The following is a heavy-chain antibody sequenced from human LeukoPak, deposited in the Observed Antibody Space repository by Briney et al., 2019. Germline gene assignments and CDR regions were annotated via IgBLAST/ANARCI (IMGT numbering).Heavy chain of an antibody. D-gene: IGHD5-12*01. J-gene: IGHJ4*02. CDR1: GYTFACYA. Sequence: ASVKVSCKASGYTFACYAMHWVRQAPGQRLEWMGWINAGNGNTKYSQKFQGRVTITRDTSASTAYMELSSLRSEDTAVYYCARTPRGYDPYYFDYWGQGTLVTVSS. CDR3: ARTPRGYDPYYFDY. CDR2: INAGNGNT. V-gene: IGHV1-3*01.